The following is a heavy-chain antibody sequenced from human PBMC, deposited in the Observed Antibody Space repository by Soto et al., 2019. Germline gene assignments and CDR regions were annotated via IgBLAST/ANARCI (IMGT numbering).Heavy chain of an antibody. CDR3: ARDCSAYSCFTRFDY. J-gene: IGHJ4*02. V-gene: IGHV4-61*01. Sequence: QVQLQESGPGLVKPSETLSLTCTVSGGSVSSGSHYWSWIRQPPGAGLEWIGYINDSGSTNSNPSLKSRVTMSLDTSKNQLSLKLSSVTAADTAVYYCARDCSAYSCFTRFDYWGQGTLVNVSP. D-gene: IGHD3-16*01. CDR1: GGSVSSGSHY. CDR2: INDSGST.